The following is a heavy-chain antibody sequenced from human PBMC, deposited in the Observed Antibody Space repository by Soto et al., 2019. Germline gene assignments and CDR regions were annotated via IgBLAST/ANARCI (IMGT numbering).Heavy chain of an antibody. D-gene: IGHD5-12*01. J-gene: IGHJ4*02. Sequence: ASVKVSCKTSGYTFTSYDIHWVRQATGQGPEWMGWMSPNSGNSVYAQKFQGRITLTRNTSMSTVYMELSSLRSEDTAVYYCARRIVATETFDYWGQGTLVTVSS. CDR3: ARRIVATETFDY. CDR1: GYTFTSYD. V-gene: IGHV1-8*01. CDR2: MSPNSGNS.